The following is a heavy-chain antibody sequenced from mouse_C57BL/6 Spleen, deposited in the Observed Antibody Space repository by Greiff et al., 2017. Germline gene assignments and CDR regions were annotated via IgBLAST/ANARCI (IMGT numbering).Heavy chain of an antibody. Sequence: EVKLQESGPGLVKPSQSLSLTCSVTGYSITSGYYWNWIRQFPGNKLEWMGYISYDGSNNYNPSLTNRISITRYTSKNQFFLKLNSVTTEDTATYYCARRVGYWYFDVWGTGTTVTVSS. CDR3: ARRVGYWYFDV. V-gene: IGHV3-6*01. J-gene: IGHJ1*03. CDR1: GYSITSGYY. CDR2: ISYDGSN.